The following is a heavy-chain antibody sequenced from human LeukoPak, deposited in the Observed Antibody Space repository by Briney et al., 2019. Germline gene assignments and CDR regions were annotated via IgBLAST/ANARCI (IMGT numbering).Heavy chain of an antibody. CDR1: GCTFRSYA. CDR2: ISGDGGST. J-gene: IGHJ4*02. V-gene: IGHV3-23*01. Sequence: GGSLMLCCSASGCTFRSYAMVRVRLPSGHGLHLFSAISGDGGSTYYADSVKGRFTISRDNSNNTLYLQMNSLRAEDTAAYYCAKGSAVSRPYYFDSWGQGTLVTVSS. CDR3: AKGSAVSRPYYFDS. D-gene: IGHD6-13*01.